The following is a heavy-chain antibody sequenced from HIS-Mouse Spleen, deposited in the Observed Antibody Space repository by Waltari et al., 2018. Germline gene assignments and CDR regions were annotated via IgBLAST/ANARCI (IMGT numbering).Heavy chain of an antibody. CDR3: ARGHDYSNYFDY. Sequence: QVQLVQSGAEVTKPGAAVKVSCNASVYTFTSYDINWLRQATGQGLEWMGWMNPKSGNTGYAQKFQGRVTMTRNTSISTAYMELSSLRSEDTAVYYCARGHDYSNYFDYWGQGTLVTVSS. CDR1: VYTFTSYD. V-gene: IGHV1-8*01. J-gene: IGHJ4*02. CDR2: MNPKSGNT. D-gene: IGHD4-4*01.